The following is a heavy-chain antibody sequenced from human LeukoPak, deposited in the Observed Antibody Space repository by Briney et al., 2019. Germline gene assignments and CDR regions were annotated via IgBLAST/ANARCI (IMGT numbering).Heavy chain of an antibody. V-gene: IGHV3-30*04. CDR2: ISYDGSYK. CDR1: GFTFSNYA. J-gene: IGHJ4*02. Sequence: PGGSLRLSCAASGFTFSNYAMHWVRQTPGKGLEWVAIISYDGSYKYYADSVKGRFTISRDNSKNTLYLQMNSLRAEDTAVYYCARGEAVASSAFDYWGQGTLVTVSS. CDR3: ARGEAVASSAFDY. D-gene: IGHD6-19*01.